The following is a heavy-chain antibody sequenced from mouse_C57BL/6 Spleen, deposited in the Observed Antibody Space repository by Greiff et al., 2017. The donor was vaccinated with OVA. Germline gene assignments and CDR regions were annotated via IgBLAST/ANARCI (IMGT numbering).Heavy chain of an antibody. CDR3: ARSNYSNLYAMDY. V-gene: IGHV1-69*01. CDR2: IDPSDSYT. Sequence: QVQLQQPGAELVMPGASVKLSCKASGYTFTSYWMHWVKQRPGQGLEWIGEIDPSDSYTNYNQKFKGKSTLTVDKSSSTAYMQLSSLTSEDSAGYYCARSNYSNLYAMDYWGQGTSVTVSS. J-gene: IGHJ4*01. D-gene: IGHD2-5*01. CDR1: GYTFTSYW.